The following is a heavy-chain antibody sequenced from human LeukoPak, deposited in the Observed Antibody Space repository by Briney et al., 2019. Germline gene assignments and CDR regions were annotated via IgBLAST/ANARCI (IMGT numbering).Heavy chain of an antibody. Sequence: SETPSLTCTVSGGSISSDYWSWIRQPAGKGLEWIGYIDDSGSTNYNPSLTTRVTISVDTSKNQFSLKLSSVTAADTAVYYCARERRDPYYYDHSGPFDTWGQGTLVTVSS. CDR2: IDDSGST. D-gene: IGHD3-22*01. V-gene: IGHV4-59*01. CDR3: ARERRDPYYYDHSGPFDT. CDR1: GGSISSDY. J-gene: IGHJ4*02.